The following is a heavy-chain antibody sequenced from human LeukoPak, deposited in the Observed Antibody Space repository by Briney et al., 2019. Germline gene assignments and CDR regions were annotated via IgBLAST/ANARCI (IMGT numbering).Heavy chain of an antibody. V-gene: IGHV4-61*02. Sequence: SQTLSLTCTVSGGSISSGSYYWSWIRQPAGKGLEWIGRIYTSGSTNYNPSLKSRVTISVDTSKNQFSLKLSSVTAADTAVYYCARSKALEWLLSSGFDPWGQGTLVTVSS. D-gene: IGHD3-3*01. J-gene: IGHJ5*02. CDR2: IYTSGST. CDR1: GGSISSGSYY. CDR3: ARSKALEWLLSSGFDP.